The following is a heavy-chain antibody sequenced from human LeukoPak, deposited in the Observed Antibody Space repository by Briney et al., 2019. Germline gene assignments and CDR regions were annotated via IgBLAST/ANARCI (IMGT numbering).Heavy chain of an antibody. CDR1: GYTFTSYY. CDR3: ARDQGSYPLDY. CDR2: INPSGGST. J-gene: IGHJ4*02. V-gene: IGHV1-46*01. D-gene: IGHD1-26*01. Sequence: EASVKVSCKASGYTFTSYYMHWVRQAPGQGLEWMGLINPSGGSTSYAQKFQGRVTMTRDTSTSTVYMELSSLRSEDTAVYYCARDQGSYPLDYWGEGTLVSVST.